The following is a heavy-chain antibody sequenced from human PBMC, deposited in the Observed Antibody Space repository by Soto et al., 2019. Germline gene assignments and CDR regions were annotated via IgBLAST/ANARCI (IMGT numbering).Heavy chain of an antibody. CDR2: ISYDGSNK. CDR1: GFTFKTYG. CDR3: AKVGDAYNSFFDN. V-gene: IGHV3-30*18. D-gene: IGHD1-26*01. J-gene: IGHJ4*02. Sequence: GGSLRLSCAASGFTFKTYGVHWLRQAPGKGLEWVAVISYDGSNKYYADSVKGRFTLSRDNSKNTLYLQMDSLRAEDTAVYYCAKVGDAYNSFFDNWGPGTLVTVSS.